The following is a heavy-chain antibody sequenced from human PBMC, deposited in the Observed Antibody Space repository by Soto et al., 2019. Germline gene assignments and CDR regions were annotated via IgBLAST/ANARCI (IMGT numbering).Heavy chain of an antibody. D-gene: IGHD7-27*01. V-gene: IGHV3-21*01. Sequence: GGSLRLSCAASGFTFSSYTMNWVRQAPGKGLEWVSSISSSSSYIYYADSVKGRFTISRDNAKNSLYLQMNSLRAEDTAVYYCARPLGYYGMDVWGQGTTVTVSS. J-gene: IGHJ6*02. CDR2: ISSSSSYI. CDR1: GFTFSSYT. CDR3: ARPLGYYGMDV.